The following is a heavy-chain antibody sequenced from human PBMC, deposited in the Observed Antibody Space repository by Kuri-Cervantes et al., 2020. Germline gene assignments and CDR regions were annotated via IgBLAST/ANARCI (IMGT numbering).Heavy chain of an antibody. CDR1: ADSISDHF. CDR3: ARGIPTSGTGGNWFDP. D-gene: IGHD6-13*01. V-gene: IGHV4-4*07. CDR2: IFSTGAT. J-gene: IGHJ5*02. Sequence: GSLRLSCSVSADSISDHFWSWVRQPAGKGLEWIGRIFSTGATNSNPSLRSRVSISLDKSKNQLSLRLRSVTAADTAIYYCARGIPTSGTGGNWFDPWGQGTLVTVSS.